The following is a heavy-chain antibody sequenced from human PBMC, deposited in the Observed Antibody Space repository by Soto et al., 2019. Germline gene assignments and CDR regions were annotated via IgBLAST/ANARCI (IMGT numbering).Heavy chain of an antibody. CDR2: IYYSGST. CDR3: ARHRGAVAGTHWFDP. D-gene: IGHD6-19*01. CDR1: GGSISSSSYY. J-gene: IGHJ5*02. V-gene: IGHV4-39*01. Sequence: SEILSLTCTVSGGSISSSSYYWGWIRQPPGKGLEWIGSIYYSGSTCYNPSLKSRVTISVDTSKNQFSLKLSSVTAADTAVYYCARHRGAVAGTHWFDPLGQGTLVTVSS.